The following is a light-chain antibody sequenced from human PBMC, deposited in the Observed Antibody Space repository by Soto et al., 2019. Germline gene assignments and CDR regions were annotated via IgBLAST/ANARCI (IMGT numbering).Light chain of an antibody. CDR2: EVS. CDR3: SSYTNSNTQV. CDR1: TSDVGAYNY. J-gene: IGLJ3*02. V-gene: IGLV2-14*01. Sequence: QSALTQPASVSGSPGQSITISCAGTTSDVGAYNYVSWYQQHPGKAPKLMIYEVSNWPSGVSNRFSGSKSGNTASLTISGLQAEDEADYYCSSYTNSNTQVFGGGTKLTVL.